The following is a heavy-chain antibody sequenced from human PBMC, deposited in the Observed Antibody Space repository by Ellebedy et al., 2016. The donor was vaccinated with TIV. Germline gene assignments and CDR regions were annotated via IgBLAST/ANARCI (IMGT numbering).Heavy chain of an antibody. J-gene: IGHJ6*02. CDR3: AREMGPYTNFGLDV. D-gene: IGHD2-8*01. CDR1: GFTFSSYW. Sequence: GGSLRLSCAASGFTFSSYWMSWVRQAPGKGLEWVGNIKQDGSEKNYVDSVKGRFTISKDNAKNSLYLQMNSLRAEDTAVYYCAREMGPYTNFGLDVWGQGTTVTVSS. V-gene: IGHV3-7*03. CDR2: IKQDGSEK.